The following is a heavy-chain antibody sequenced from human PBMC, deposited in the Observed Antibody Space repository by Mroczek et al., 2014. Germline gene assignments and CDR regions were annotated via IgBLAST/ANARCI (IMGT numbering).Heavy chain of an antibody. CDR2: ISSSSSTI. D-gene: IGHD3-22*01. Sequence: EVQLLETGGGLVQPGGSLRLSCAASGFTFSSYSMNWVRQAPGKGLEWVSYISSSSSTIYYADSVKGRFTISRDNAKNSLYLQMNSLRAEDTAVYYCATPATDYYDSRMGYYFDYWAREPWSPSPQ. CDR3: ATPATDYYDSRMGYYFDY. CDR1: GFTFSSYS. J-gene: IGHJ4*02. V-gene: IGHV3-48*01.